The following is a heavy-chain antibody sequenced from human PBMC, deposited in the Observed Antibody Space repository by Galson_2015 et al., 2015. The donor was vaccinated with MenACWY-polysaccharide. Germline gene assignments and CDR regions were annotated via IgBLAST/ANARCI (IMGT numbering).Heavy chain of an antibody. D-gene: IGHD3-10*01. Sequence: VSGGSISRTSHYWGWVRQPPGKGLEWIGSIYDSGTTYYNPSLKGRVTISIDTSKNQFSLNVTSVTAADTAVYFCARDSHYYGSGSFGWFDPWGQGILVPVSS. CDR1: GGSISRTSHY. J-gene: IGHJ5*02. CDR3: ARDSHYYGSGSFGWFDP. V-gene: IGHV4-39*07. CDR2: IYDSGTT.